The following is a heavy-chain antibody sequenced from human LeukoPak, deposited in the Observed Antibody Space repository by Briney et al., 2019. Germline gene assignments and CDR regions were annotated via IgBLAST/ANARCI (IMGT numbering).Heavy chain of an antibody. CDR1: GYTLTELS. Sequence: ASVKVSCKVSGYTLTELSMHWVRQAPGKGLEWMGGFDPEDGETIYAQKFQGRVTMTEDTSTDTAYMELSSLRSEDTAVYYCATESGITMVRGVTYYYYGMDVWGKGTAVTVSS. J-gene: IGHJ6*04. V-gene: IGHV1-24*01. CDR2: FDPEDGET. CDR3: ATESGITMVRGVTYYYYGMDV. D-gene: IGHD3-10*01.